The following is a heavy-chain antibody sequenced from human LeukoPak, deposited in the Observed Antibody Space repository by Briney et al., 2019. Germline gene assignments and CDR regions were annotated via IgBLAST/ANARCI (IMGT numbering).Heavy chain of an antibody. V-gene: IGHV5-51*01. Sequence: GESLKISCKASGYSFTSYWIGWVRQMPGKGLEWMGIIYPGDSDTRYSPSFQGQVTISADKSISTAYLQWSSLKASDTAMYYCASADTAMVKGDAFDIWGQGTMVTVSS. J-gene: IGHJ3*02. CDR3: ASADTAMVKGDAFDI. CDR1: GYSFTSYW. D-gene: IGHD5-18*01. CDR2: IYPGDSDT.